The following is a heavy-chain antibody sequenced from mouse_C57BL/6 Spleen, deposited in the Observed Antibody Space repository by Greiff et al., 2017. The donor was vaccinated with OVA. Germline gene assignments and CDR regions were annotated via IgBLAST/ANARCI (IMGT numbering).Heavy chain of an antibody. CDR3: ARADSSGYGGAMDY. Sequence: EVKVVESEGGLVQPGSSMKLSCTASGFTFSDYYMAWVRQVPEKGLEWVANINYDGSSTYYLDSLKSRFIISRDNAKNILYLQMSRLKSEDTATYYCARADSSGYGGAMDYWGQGTSVTVSS. CDR1: GFTFSDYY. D-gene: IGHD3-2*02. CDR2: INYDGSST. V-gene: IGHV5-16*01. J-gene: IGHJ4*01.